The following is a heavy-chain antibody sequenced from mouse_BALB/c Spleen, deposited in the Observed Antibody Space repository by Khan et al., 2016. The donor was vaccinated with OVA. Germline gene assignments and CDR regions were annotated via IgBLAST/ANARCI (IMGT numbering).Heavy chain of an antibody. CDR2: ISYSGST. D-gene: IGHD1-1*01. CDR1: GYSITSDYA. V-gene: IGHV3-2*02. Sequence: EVQLQESGPGLVKPSQSLSLTCTVTGYSITSDYAWNWIRQFPGNKLEWMGYISYSGSTGYNPSLKSRLSITRDPSNNQFFLQLNSVTTEDTATYYCARRYYYGHWYFDVWGAGTTVTVSS. CDR3: ARRYYYGHWYFDV. J-gene: IGHJ1*01.